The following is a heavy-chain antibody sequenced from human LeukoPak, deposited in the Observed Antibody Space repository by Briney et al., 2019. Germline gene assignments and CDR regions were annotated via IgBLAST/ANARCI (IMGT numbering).Heavy chain of an antibody. D-gene: IGHD2-8*02. CDR1: GYTFTGYY. CDR3: ARDLAVFDAFDI. V-gene: IGHV1-2*02. CDR2: INPNSGDT. Sequence: GASVKVSCKASGYTFTGYYMHWVRQAPGQGLERMGWINPNSGDTNYAQDFQGRVTMTRDTSISTAYMELSRLRYDDTAVYYCARDLAVFDAFDIWGQGTMVTVSS. J-gene: IGHJ3*02.